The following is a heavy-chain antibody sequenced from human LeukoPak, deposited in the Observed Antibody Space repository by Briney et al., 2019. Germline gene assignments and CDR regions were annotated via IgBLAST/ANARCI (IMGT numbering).Heavy chain of an antibody. J-gene: IGHJ6*03. CDR2: IYSGRST. CDR1: GFTVSSND. D-gene: IGHD5-24*01. V-gene: IGHV3-66*01. CDR3: ARDRWLQSNYYMDV. Sequence: GGSLRLSCAASGFTVSSNDMSWVRQAPGKGLEWVSLIYSGRSTYYADSVKGRFIISRDNAKNSLYLQMNSLRAEDTAVYYCARDRWLQSNYYMDVWGKGTTVTISS.